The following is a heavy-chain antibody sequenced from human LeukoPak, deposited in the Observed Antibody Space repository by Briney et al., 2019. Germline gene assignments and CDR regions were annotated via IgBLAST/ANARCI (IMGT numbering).Heavy chain of an antibody. Sequence: PGGSLRLSCEASGFIFTTYEMNWVRQAPGKGLEWISYSSADGRTMYYADSVKGRFSISRDSGMNSLYLQMNSLRADDRALYYCARGDGVATRDFYGLDVWGQGTTVTVSS. CDR3: ARGDGVATRDFYGLDV. CDR1: GFIFTTYE. CDR2: SSADGRTM. D-gene: IGHD5-12*01. V-gene: IGHV3-48*03. J-gene: IGHJ6*02.